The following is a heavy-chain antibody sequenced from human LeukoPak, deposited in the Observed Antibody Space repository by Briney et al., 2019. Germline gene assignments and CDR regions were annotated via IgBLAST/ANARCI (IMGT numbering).Heavy chain of an antibody. D-gene: IGHD2-2*01. Sequence: PSETLSLTCTVSGGSISSYYWSWIRQTPGQGLELIGYISNSGSTNYNPSLKSRVTMSIDTSKNLFSLKLTSVTAADTAVYYCASGGYCSSTACYPNWFDPWGQGTLVTVSS. V-gene: IGHV4-59*01. CDR3: ASGGYCSSTACYPNWFDP. J-gene: IGHJ5*02. CDR2: ISNSGST. CDR1: GGSISSYY.